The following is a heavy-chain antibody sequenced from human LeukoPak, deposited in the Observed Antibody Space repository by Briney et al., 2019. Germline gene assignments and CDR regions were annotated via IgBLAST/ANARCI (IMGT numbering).Heavy chain of an antibody. CDR2: ISGSGGST. Sequence: GGSLRLSCAASGFTFSSYGMSWVRQAPGKGLEWVSAISGSGGSTYYADSVKGRFTISRDNSKNTLYLQMNSLRAEDTAVYYCAKAGIFDSIALLPFDYWGQGTLVTVSS. J-gene: IGHJ4*02. CDR3: AKAGIFDSIALLPFDY. D-gene: IGHD3-22*01. CDR1: GFTFSSYG. V-gene: IGHV3-23*01.